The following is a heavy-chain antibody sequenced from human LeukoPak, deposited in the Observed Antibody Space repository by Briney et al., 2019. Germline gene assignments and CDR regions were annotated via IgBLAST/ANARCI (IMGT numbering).Heavy chain of an antibody. V-gene: IGHV3-21*01. CDR1: GFTFSSYT. CDR2: ISSSSSYI. D-gene: IGHD5-24*01. J-gene: IGHJ4*02. Sequence: GGSLRLSCAASGFTFSSYTMNWVRQAPGKGLEWVSSISSSSSYIYYADSVKGRFTISRDNAKNSLYLQVNSLRAEDTAVYYCARVDQRDAYNLNYFDYWGQGTLVTVSS. CDR3: ARVDQRDAYNLNYFDY.